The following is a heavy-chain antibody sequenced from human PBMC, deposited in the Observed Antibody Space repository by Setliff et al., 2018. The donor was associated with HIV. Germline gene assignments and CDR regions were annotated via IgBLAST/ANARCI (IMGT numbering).Heavy chain of an antibody. J-gene: IGHJ4*02. CDR1: GDSINRGYY. V-gene: IGHV4-38-2*01. D-gene: IGHD3-3*01. CDR3: ARQHPFLEWLPLHFDQ. CDR2: IYKSGST. Sequence: SETLSLTCAVSGDSINRGYYWAWIRQPPRKGPEWIGSIYKSGSTYHNPSLKSRVTISVNLSKNHFALKLTSVTAADTAVYYCARQHPFLEWLPLHFDQWGQGTLVTVSS.